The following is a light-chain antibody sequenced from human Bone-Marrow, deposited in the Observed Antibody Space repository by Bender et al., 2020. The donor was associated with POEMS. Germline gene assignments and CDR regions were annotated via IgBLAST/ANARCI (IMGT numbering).Light chain of an antibody. Sequence: HFALTQPASVSGSPGQSITISCTGTPSDFVSSHTVSWYQQYPGKAPKLIIYEGTERPSGVSHRFSASKSGNTASLTISGLQAEDEADYYCNSYTSTNTLVFGGGTKVTVL. V-gene: IGLV2-14*02. CDR1: PSDFVSSHT. CDR3: NSYTSTNTLV. J-gene: IGLJ3*02. CDR2: EGT.